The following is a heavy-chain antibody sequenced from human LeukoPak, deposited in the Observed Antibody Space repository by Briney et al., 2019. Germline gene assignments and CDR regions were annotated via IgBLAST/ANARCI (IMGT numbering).Heavy chain of an antibody. CDR2: INPNSGGT. J-gene: IGHJ1*01. Sequence: ASVKVSCKASGYTFTSYYMHWVRQAPGQGLEWMGWINPNSGGTNYAQKFQGRVTMTRDTSISTAYMELSRLRSDDTAVYYCAKRDDYYDSSGYLFQHWGQGTLVTVSS. V-gene: IGHV1-2*02. CDR3: AKRDDYYDSSGYLFQH. CDR1: GYTFTSYY. D-gene: IGHD3-22*01.